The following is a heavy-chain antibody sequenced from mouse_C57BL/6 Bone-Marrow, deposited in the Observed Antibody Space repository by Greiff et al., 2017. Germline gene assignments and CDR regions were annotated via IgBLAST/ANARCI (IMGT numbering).Heavy chain of an antibody. D-gene: IGHD1-1*01. Sequence: EVKLQESGPGLVKPSQSLSLTCSVTGYSITSGYYWNWIRQFPGNKLEWMGYISYDGSNNYNPSLKNRISITRDTSKNQFFLKLNSVTTEDTATYYCARGDYYGSSWSPYWGQGTLVTVSA. CDR2: ISYDGSN. V-gene: IGHV3-6*01. CDR1: GYSITSGYY. CDR3: ARGDYYGSSWSPY. J-gene: IGHJ3*01.